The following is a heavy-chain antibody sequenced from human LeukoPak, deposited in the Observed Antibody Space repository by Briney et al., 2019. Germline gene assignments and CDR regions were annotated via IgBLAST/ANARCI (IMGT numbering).Heavy chain of an antibody. D-gene: IGHD3-10*01. CDR2: INSDGSST. Sequence: GGSLRLSCAASGFTFSSYWMHWVRQAPGKGLVWVSRINSDGSSTSYADSVKGRFTISRDNAKNTLYLQMNSLRAEDTAVYYCAREGSGSYLAFDIWGQGTMVTVSS. V-gene: IGHV3-74*01. CDR1: GFTFSSYW. J-gene: IGHJ3*02. CDR3: AREGSGSYLAFDI.